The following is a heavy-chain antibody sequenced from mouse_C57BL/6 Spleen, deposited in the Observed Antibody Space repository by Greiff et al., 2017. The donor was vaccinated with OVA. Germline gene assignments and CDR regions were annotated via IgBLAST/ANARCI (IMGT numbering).Heavy chain of an antibody. V-gene: IGHV5-15*01. D-gene: IGHD2-1*01. J-gene: IGHJ1*03. Sequence: DVKLVESGGGLVQPGGSLKLSCAASGFTFSDYGMAWVRQAPRKGPEWVAFISNLAYSIYYADTVTGRFTISRENAKNTLYLEMSSLRSEDTAMYYCARHGNGYFDVWGTGTTVTVSS. CDR1: GFTFSDYG. CDR2: ISNLAYSI. CDR3: ARHGNGYFDV.